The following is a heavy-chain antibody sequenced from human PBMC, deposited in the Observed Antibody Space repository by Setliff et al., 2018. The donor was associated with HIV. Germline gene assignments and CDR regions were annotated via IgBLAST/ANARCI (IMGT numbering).Heavy chain of an antibody. D-gene: IGHD6-13*01. CDR3: AKRLAGSNTWYHFDT. CDR1: GSTFSSYA. V-gene: IGHV3-23*01. Sequence: GGSLRLSCAASGSTFSSYALGWVRQAPGKGLEWFSVISGSGGSTYYADSVKGRFTVSRDNYKNTLFLQMNSLRAEDTAVYYCAKRLAGSNTWYHFDTWGQGTLVTVSS. CDR2: ISGSGGST. J-gene: IGHJ4*02.